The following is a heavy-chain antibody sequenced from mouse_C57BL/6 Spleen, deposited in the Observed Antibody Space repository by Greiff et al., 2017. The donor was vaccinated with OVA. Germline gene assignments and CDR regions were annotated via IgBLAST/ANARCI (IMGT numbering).Heavy chain of an antibody. CDR3: ARETTYDVYAMDY. D-gene: IGHD2-3*01. J-gene: IGHJ4*01. CDR2: INYDGSST. Sequence: EVNLVESEGGLVQPGSSMKLSCTASGFTFSDYYMAWVRQVPEKGLEWVANINYDGSSTYYLDSLKSRFIISRDNAKNILYLQMSSLKSEDTATYYCARETTYDVYAMDYWGQGTSVTVSS. CDR1: GFTFSDYY. V-gene: IGHV5-16*01.